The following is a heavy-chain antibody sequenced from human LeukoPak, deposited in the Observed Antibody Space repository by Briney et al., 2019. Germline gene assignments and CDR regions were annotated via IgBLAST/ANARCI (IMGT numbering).Heavy chain of an antibody. CDR3: ARGLGLLWFGESKIWFDP. Sequence: PSETLSLTCAVYGGSFSGYYWSWIRHPPGKGLEWIGEINHSGSTNYNPSLKSRVTISVDTSKNQFSLKLSSVTAADTAVYYCARGLGLLWFGESKIWFDPWGQGTLVTVSS. D-gene: IGHD3-10*01. J-gene: IGHJ5*02. CDR1: GGSFSGYY. V-gene: IGHV4-34*01. CDR2: INHSGST.